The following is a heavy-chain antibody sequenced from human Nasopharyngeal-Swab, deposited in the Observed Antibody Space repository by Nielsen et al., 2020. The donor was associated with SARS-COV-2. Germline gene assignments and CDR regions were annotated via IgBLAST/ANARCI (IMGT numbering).Heavy chain of an antibody. D-gene: IGHD4-23*01. CDR1: GGSISSYY. CDR2: IYYSGST. J-gene: IGHJ4*02. CDR3: ARASDYGGNYEPFDY. Sequence: ESLRLSCTVSGGSISSYYWSWIRQPPGKGLEWIGYIYYSGSTNYNPSLKSRVTISVDTSKNQFSLKLSSVTAADTAVYYCARASDYGGNYEPFDYWGQGTLVTVSS. V-gene: IGHV4-59*01.